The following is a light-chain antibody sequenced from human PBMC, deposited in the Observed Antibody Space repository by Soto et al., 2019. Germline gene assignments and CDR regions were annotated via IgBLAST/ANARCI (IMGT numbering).Light chain of an antibody. CDR3: QQTNSFPRT. V-gene: IGKV1-12*01. Sequence: DIQMTQSPSSGSASVGDRVTITCRASQGISSLLAWYPQKPGKAPELLIYAASSLQSGVPSRFSVSGSGTDFTLTISSLQPEDFATYYCQQTNSFPRTFGQGTKVEIK. CDR2: AAS. J-gene: IGKJ1*01. CDR1: QGISSL.